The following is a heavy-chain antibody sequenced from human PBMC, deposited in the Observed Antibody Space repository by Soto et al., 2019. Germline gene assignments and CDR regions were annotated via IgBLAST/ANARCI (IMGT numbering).Heavy chain of an antibody. D-gene: IGHD6-13*01. J-gene: IGHJ3*02. V-gene: IGHV1-69*13. CDR2: IIPIFGTA. CDR1: GYTFTSYG. CDR3: ASLTPGIAAAGIGAFDI. Sequence: GASVKVSCKASGYTFTSYGISWVRQAPGQGLEWMGGIIPIFGTANYAQKFQGRVTITADESTSTAYMELSSLRSEDTAVYYCASLTPGIAAAGIGAFDIWGQGTMVTVSS.